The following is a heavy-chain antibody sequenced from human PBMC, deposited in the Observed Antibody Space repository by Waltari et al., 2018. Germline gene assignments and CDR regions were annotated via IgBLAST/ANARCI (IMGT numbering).Heavy chain of an antibody. CDR3: ARARRFLEWFCAFDI. D-gene: IGHD3-3*01. J-gene: IGHJ3*02. CDR2: IIPILGTA. CDR1: GGPFCSYA. Sequence: QVQLVQSGAEVKKPGSSVKVSCTASGGPFCSYAISWVRTAAGQGLEWMGGIIPILGTANYAQKFQGRVTITADESTSTAYMELSSLRSEDTAVYYCARARRFLEWFCAFDIWGQGTMVTVSS. V-gene: IGHV1-69*01.